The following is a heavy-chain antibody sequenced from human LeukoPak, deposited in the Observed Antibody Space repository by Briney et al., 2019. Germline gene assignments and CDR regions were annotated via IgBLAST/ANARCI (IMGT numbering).Heavy chain of an antibody. D-gene: IGHD3-22*01. CDR1: GYTFNTYG. CDR2: ISPYNGNT. CDR3: ARGSDSSGVWLDFDY. J-gene: IGHJ4*02. V-gene: IGHV1-18*01. Sequence: EASVKVSCKPYGYTFNTYGITWVRQAPGQGLEWMGWISPYNGNTNYAQKFQGRVTMTRDTSTSTVYMELSSLRSEDTAVYYCARGSDSSGVWLDFDYWGQGTLVTVSS.